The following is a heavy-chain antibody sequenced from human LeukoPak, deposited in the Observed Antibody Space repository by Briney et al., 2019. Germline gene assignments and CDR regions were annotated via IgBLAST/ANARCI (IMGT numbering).Heavy chain of an antibody. J-gene: IGHJ3*02. V-gene: IGHV3-48*02. CDR1: GFTFSSYG. Sequence: GGTLRLSCAASGFTFSSYGMSWVRQAPGKGLEWVSYIGSSGSTVYYADSVKGRFTISRDNAKNSMYLQMNSLRDEDTAVYYCARDTLVYADSPDAFDIWGQGTMVTVSS. D-gene: IGHD4-17*01. CDR2: IGSSGSTV. CDR3: ARDTLVYADSPDAFDI.